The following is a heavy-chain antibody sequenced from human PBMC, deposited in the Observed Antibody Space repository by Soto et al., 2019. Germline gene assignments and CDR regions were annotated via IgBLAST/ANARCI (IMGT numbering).Heavy chain of an antibody. J-gene: IGHJ6*03. D-gene: IGHD3-3*01. V-gene: IGHV1-69*02. CDR3: ARGLVYDFWSGHEAATNYYYMDV. Sequence: ASVKVSCKASGGTFSSYTISWVRQAPGQGLEWMGRIIPTLGIANYAQKFQGRVTITADKSTSTAYMELSSLRSEDTAVYYCARGLVYDFWSGHEAATNYYYMDVWGKGTTVTVSS. CDR1: GGTFSSYT. CDR2: IIPTLGIA.